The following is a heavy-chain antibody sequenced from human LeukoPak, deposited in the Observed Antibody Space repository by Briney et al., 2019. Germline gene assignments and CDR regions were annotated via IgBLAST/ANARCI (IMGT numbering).Heavy chain of an antibody. CDR1: GYNFTGYY. CDR3: ARDNTVVTFDY. D-gene: IGHD4-23*01. J-gene: IGHJ4*02. CDR2: INPNSGGT. Sequence: ASVKVSCKASGYNFTGYYMHWVRQAPGQGLEWMGWINPNSGGTNYAQNFQGRVTMTRDTSISTAYMDLSSLTSDDTAVYYCARDNTVVTFDYWGQGTLVTVSS. V-gene: IGHV1-2*02.